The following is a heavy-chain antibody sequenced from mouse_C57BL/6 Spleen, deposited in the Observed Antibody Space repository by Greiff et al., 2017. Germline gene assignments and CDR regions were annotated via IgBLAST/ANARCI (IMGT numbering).Heavy chain of an antibody. Sequence: QVQLQQSGAELVRPGASVTLSCKASGYTFTDYEMHWVKQTPVHGLEWIGAIDPETGGTAYNQKFKGKAILTADKSSSTAYMELRSLTSEDSAVYYGTRGGLLYYFDYWGQGTTLTVSS. CDR1: GYTFTDYE. CDR3: TRGGLLYYFDY. CDR2: IDPETGGT. V-gene: IGHV1-15*01. J-gene: IGHJ2*01. D-gene: IGHD1-1*01.